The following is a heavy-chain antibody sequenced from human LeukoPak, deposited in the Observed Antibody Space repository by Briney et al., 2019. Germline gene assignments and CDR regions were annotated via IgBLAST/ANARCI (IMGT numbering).Heavy chain of an antibody. CDR1: GYSFTSYW. CDR2: IYPGDSDT. V-gene: IGHV5-51*01. Sequence: GESLKISCKGSGYSFTSYWIGWVRQMPGKGLEWMGIIYPGDSDTRYSPSFQGQVTISADKSISTAYLQWSSLKASDTAMYYXXXXXXXXDSCSGGSCYPYYFDYWGQGTLVTVSS. J-gene: IGHJ4*02. CDR3: XXXXXXXDSCSGGSCYPYYFDY. D-gene: IGHD2-15*01.